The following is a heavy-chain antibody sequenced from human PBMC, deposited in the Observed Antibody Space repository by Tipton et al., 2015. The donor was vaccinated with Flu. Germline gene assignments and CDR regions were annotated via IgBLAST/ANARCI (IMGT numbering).Heavy chain of an antibody. D-gene: IGHD1-14*01. Sequence: SLRLSCAASGFTFSTYWMSWVRQAPGKGLEWVANINQDGSDIYYVDSLKGRFTISRDNAKNSLYLHMNSLRAEDTAVYYCAREHNNPYFDYWGQGTLVTVSS. J-gene: IGHJ4*02. CDR2: INQDGSDI. CDR1: GFTFSTYW. CDR3: AREHNNPYFDY. V-gene: IGHV3-7*01.